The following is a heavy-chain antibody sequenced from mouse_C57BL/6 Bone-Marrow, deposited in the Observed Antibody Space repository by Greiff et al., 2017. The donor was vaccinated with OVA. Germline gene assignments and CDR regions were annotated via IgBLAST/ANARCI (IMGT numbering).Heavy chain of an antibody. CDR2: INPNNGGT. V-gene: IGHV1-18*01. CDR1: GYTFTDYN. J-gene: IGHJ4*01. D-gene: IGHD2-3*01. CDR3: AKDDGYYGDYAMDY. Sequence: DVKLQESGPELVKPGASVKIPCKASGYTFTDYNMDWVKQSHGKSLEWIGDINPNNGGTIYNQKFKGKATLTVDKSSSTAYMELRSLTSEDTAVYYCAKDDGYYGDYAMDYWGQGTSVTVSS.